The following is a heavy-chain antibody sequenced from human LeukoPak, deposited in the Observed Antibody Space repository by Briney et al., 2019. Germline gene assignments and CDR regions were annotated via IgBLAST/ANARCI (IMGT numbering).Heavy chain of an antibody. CDR3: AKETVVVAGANADALEI. Sequence: GGSLLFTCAASGFTISSYGMSWVRQAPGKGLEWVSGISGSGGSTHYADSVKDRFTISRDNSKNTLYLQMNSLRAEDTAVYYCAKETVVVAGANADALEIWGPGNTGPGSS. V-gene: IGHV3-23*01. CDR2: ISGSGGST. J-gene: IGHJ3*02. CDR1: GFTISSYG. D-gene: IGHD2-21*01.